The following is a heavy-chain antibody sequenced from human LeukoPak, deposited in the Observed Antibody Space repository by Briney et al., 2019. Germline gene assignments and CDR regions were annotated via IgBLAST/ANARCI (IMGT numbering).Heavy chain of an antibody. CDR1: GFSFRTYA. CDR2: ISYDGSTK. CDR3: AKGTERYREVSSFDY. Sequence: GGSLRLSCAASGFSFRTYAMHWVRQAPGKGLEWVAFISYDGSTKYYADSVKGRFTISSDNSKNTLYLQMNSLRAEDTAAYYCAKGTERYREVSSFDYWGQGTLVAVSS. D-gene: IGHD3-10*01. J-gene: IGHJ4*02. V-gene: IGHV3-30-3*01.